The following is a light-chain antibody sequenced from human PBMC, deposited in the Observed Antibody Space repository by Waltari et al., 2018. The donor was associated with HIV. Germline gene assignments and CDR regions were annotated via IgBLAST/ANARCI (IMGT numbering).Light chain of an antibody. Sequence: DIVMTQSPDSLLVSLGERATIACTSSRGVSYAYNRKMKRAWYQQKRGQPPKVLFHWASSRGSGVPDRFSASGSGTNFTRTIRSLHAEDVATYFCQQYFSLPWTFGQGTKVEIK. V-gene: IGKV4-1*01. CDR3: QQYFSLPWT. J-gene: IGKJ1*01. CDR2: WAS. CDR1: RGVSYAYNRKMK.